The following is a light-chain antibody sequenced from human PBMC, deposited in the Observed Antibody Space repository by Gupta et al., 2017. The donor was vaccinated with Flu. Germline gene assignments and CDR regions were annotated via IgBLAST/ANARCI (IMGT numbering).Light chain of an antibody. Sequence: QSALTQPASVSGSPGPSITISCTGTSSDVGAYNRVSWYQQYPGKAPKLMIYEVSNRPSGVSNRFSGSKSANMASLTISGRQAEDDADYYCSSVTTSNTWVCGGGTKLT. CDR3: SSVTTSNTWV. CDR2: EVS. V-gene: IGLV2-14*01. J-gene: IGLJ3*02. CDR1: SSDVGAYNR.